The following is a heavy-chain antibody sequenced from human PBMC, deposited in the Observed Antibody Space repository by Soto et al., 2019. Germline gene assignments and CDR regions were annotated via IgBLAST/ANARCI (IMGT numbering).Heavy chain of an antibody. D-gene: IGHD1-26*01. CDR3: ASSSGNNYGVGTNYYFDY. Sequence: QVQLVQSGAEVKKPGSSVKVSCKTSGGTFSTYSIVWVRQAPGEGLEWMGGIIPIFGTANYAQKLQDRVTIPADNSTNTAFMELSSLKSEDTAMYYCASSSGNNYGVGTNYYFDYWGQGTLVTVSS. J-gene: IGHJ4*02. CDR1: GGTFSTYS. CDR2: IIPIFGTA. V-gene: IGHV1-69*06.